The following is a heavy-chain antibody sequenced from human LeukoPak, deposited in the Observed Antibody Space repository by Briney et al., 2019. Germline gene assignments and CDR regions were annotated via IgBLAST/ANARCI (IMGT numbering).Heavy chain of an antibody. CDR2: FDTEDGET. CDR1: GYTLTELS. D-gene: IGHD3-10*01. V-gene: IGHV1-24*01. Sequence: ASVKVSCKVSGYTLTELSMHWVRQAPGKGLEWMGGFDTEDGETIYAQKFQGRVTMTEDTSTDTAYMELSSLRSEDTAVYYCATRWFGELSFDYWGQGTLVTVSS. CDR3: ATRWFGELSFDY. J-gene: IGHJ4*02.